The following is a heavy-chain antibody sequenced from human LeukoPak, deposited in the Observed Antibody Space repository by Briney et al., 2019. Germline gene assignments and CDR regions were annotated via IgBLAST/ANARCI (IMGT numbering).Heavy chain of an antibody. J-gene: IGHJ6*01. Sequence: GGSLRLFCAASGFTFNSYGMSWARQAPGKGREWVSVISGSGRNIYYADSVKGRFTISRDNAKNSLYLQIHSLRAEHTSVSFCAELGITMIGGVWGKGTTVTISS. V-gene: IGHV3-23*01. D-gene: IGHD3-10*02. CDR3: AELGITMIGGV. CDR2: ISGSGRNI. CDR1: GFTFNSYG.